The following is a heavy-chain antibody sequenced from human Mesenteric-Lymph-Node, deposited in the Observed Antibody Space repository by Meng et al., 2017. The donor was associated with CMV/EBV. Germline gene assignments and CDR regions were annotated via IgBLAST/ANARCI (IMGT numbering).Heavy chain of an antibody. CDR3: ARVWRQRILYYFDY. Sequence: CAGFGGALSDSYWTWSRQPPGKGLEWIGEIYVSGSTNYNPSLKGRVTMSIDTSKNQFSLQLSSMTAADTAFYYCARVWRQRILYYFDYWGQGALVTVSS. V-gene: IGHV4-34*01. CDR1: GGALSDSY. D-gene: IGHD1-1*01. J-gene: IGHJ4*02. CDR2: IYVSGST.